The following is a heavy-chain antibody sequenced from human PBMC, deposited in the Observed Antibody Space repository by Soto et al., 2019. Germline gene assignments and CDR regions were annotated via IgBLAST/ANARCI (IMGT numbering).Heavy chain of an antibody. CDR3: ARSGYCSGGSCYDYHYFDY. D-gene: IGHD2-15*01. V-gene: IGHV4-31*03. Sequence: PSETLSLTCTVSGGSISSGGYYWSWIRQHPGKGLEWIGYIYCSGSTYYNPSLKSRVTISVDTSKNQFSLKLSSVTAADTAVYYCARSGYCSGGSCYDYHYFDYWGQGTLVTVSS. CDR2: IYCSGST. J-gene: IGHJ4*02. CDR1: GGSISSGGYY.